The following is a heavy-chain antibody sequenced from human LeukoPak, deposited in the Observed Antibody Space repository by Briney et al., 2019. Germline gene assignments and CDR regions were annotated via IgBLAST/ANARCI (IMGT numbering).Heavy chain of an antibody. J-gene: IGHJ4*02. CDR1: GFTVSSNY. Sequence: GGSLRLFCAASGFTVSSNYMSWVRQAPGKGMEWVSVIYSGGSTYYADSVKGQFTISRDDSKNTLYLQMNTLRADDTAVYYCARTRRDYDILTGYYGDWGQGTLVTVSS. CDR2: IYSGGST. D-gene: IGHD3-9*01. CDR3: ARTRRDYDILTGYYGD. V-gene: IGHV3-53*01.